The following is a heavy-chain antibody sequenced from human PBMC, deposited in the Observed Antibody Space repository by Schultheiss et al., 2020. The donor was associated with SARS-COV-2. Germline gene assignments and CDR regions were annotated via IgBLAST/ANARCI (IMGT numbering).Heavy chain of an antibody. Sequence: GGSLRLSCAASGFTFSSYAMHWVRQAPGKGLEWVAVIYSDGKTYYADSVKGRFIISRHNSKNMVYLQMNSLRTEDSAVYYCAKDWLRIAVAGTFDYWGQGTLVTVSS. CDR1: GFTFSSYA. D-gene: IGHD6-19*01. J-gene: IGHJ4*02. CDR3: AKDWLRIAVAGTFDY. CDR2: IYSDGKT. V-gene: IGHV3-30*14.